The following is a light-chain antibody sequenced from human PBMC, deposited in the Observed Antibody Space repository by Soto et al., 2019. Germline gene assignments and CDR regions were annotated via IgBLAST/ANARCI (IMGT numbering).Light chain of an antibody. CDR2: GAS. Sequence: EIVMTQSPATLSVSPGERATLSCRASQSVSSNFAWYQQKPGQAPRLLIYGASTRATGIPARFSGSGSGTEFTLTISSMQSEAFAVYYCQQYNNGPPSLTFGGGTKVEIK. V-gene: IGKV3-15*01. CDR1: QSVSSN. J-gene: IGKJ4*01. CDR3: QQYNNGPPSLT.